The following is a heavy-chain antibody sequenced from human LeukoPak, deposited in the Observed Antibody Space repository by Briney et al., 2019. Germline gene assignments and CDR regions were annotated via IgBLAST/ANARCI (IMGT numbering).Heavy chain of an antibody. CDR1: GGSISSGSYY. Sequence: SETLSLTCTVSGGSISSGSYYWSWIRQPAGKGLEWIGRIYTSGSTNYNPSLKSRVTISVDTSKNQFSLKLSSVTAADTAVYYCARDYDVLTAYPPTQLFDPWGQGTLVTVSS. CDR2: IYTSGST. V-gene: IGHV4-61*02. CDR3: ARDYDVLTAYPPTQLFDP. J-gene: IGHJ5*02. D-gene: IGHD3-9*01.